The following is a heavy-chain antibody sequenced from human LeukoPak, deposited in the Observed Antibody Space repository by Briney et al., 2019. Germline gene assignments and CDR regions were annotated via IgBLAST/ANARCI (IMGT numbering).Heavy chain of an antibody. CDR2: ISGSGSTI. D-gene: IGHD3-10*01. CDR1: GFTFSDYY. Sequence: GGSLRLSCAAPGFTFSDYYMSWVRQAPGKGLEWVSYISGSGSTIYYSDSVKGRFTCSRDNAKNSLYLQMNSLRAEDTAVYFCVREDYYYASGVWGQGTLVTVSS. V-gene: IGHV3-11*04. J-gene: IGHJ4*02. CDR3: VREDYYYASGV.